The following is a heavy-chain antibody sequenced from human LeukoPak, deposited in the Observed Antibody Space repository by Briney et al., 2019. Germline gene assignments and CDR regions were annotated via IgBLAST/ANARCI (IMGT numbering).Heavy chain of an antibody. Sequence: GESLKLSCKGSGYTLNTYGMAWVRQMPGKGLEWMGIIYPDDSDTRYSPSFQGQVTISADKSVRTAYLQWSSLKASDTAMYYCARPNITSYYDGCGYDPFDYWGQGTMVTVSS. CDR2: IYPDDSDT. CDR3: ARPNITSYYDGCGYDPFDY. J-gene: IGHJ4*01. CDR1: GYTLNTYG. V-gene: IGHV5-51*01. D-gene: IGHD3-22*01.